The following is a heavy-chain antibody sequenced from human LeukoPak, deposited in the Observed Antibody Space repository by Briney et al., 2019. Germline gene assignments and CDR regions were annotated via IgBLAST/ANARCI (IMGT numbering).Heavy chain of an antibody. Sequence: HPGGSLRLSCAASGFIFSNYGMHWVRQAPGKGLEWVAFLRNDESEIFYADSVKGRFTISRDNSKNTLYLQMSSLRDEDTAVYYCVKDTGRGDFWGQGTQVTVSS. V-gene: IGHV3-30*02. J-gene: IGHJ4*02. CDR3: VKDTGRGDF. CDR1: GFIFSNYG. D-gene: IGHD1-14*01. CDR2: LRNDESEI.